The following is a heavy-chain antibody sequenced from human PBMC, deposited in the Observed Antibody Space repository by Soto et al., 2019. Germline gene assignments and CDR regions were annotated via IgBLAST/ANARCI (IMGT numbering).Heavy chain of an antibody. CDR1: GVSFGTYA. V-gene: IGHV3-23*01. CDR3: ARLIGWFDP. CDR2: LSGDGLST. Sequence: PGGSLRLSCAASGVSFGTYAMSWVRQAPGKGLEWVSTLSGDGLSTYYAASVKGRFTVSRDKSKNTLYLQMNSLRAEDAALYYCARLIGWFDPWGQGTLVTVSS. D-gene: IGHD2-8*01. J-gene: IGHJ5*02.